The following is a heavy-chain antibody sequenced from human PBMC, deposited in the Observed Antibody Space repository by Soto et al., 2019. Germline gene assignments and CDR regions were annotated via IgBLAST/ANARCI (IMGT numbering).Heavy chain of an antibody. CDR2: ISSNGGST. CDR1: GFTFSSYA. CDR3: VKDVRRYDFWSGSSMDV. V-gene: IGHV3-64D*06. Sequence: PGGSLRLSCSASGFTFSSYAMHWVRQAPGKGLEYVSAISSNGGSTYYADSVKGRFTISRDNSKNTLYLQMSSLRAEDTAVYYYVKDVRRYDFWSGSSMDVWGQGTTVTVSS. J-gene: IGHJ6*02. D-gene: IGHD3-3*01.